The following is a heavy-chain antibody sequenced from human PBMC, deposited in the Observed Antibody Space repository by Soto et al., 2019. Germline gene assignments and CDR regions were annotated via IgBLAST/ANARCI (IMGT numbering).Heavy chain of an antibody. Sequence: QVQLVESGGGVVQPGRSLRLSCAASGFTFSSYGMHWVRQAPGKGLEWVAVIWYDGSNKYYADSVKGRFTISRDNSKNTLYLQMNSLRAEDTAVYYCARGYSSGWYPDFDYWGQGTQVTVSS. CDR1: GFTFSSYG. CDR3: ARGYSSGWYPDFDY. J-gene: IGHJ4*02. V-gene: IGHV3-33*01. D-gene: IGHD6-19*01. CDR2: IWYDGSNK.